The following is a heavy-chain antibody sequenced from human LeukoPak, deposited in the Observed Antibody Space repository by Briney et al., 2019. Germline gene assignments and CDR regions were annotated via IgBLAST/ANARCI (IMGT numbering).Heavy chain of an antibody. CDR2: ISGSGGST. Sequence: GGSLRLSCEASGFTFSSCAMSWVRQAPGKGLEWVSSISGSGGSTYYADSLKGQFTISRDNSKNTLYLQMNSLRAEDTAAYYCAGRIAVAGTLEYWGQGTLVTVSS. V-gene: IGHV3-23*01. J-gene: IGHJ4*02. CDR1: GFTFSSCA. CDR3: AGRIAVAGTLEY. D-gene: IGHD6-19*01.